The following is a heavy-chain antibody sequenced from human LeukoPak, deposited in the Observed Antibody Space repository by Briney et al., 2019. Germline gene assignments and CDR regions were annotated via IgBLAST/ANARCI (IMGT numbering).Heavy chain of an antibody. CDR2: ISYNGHQ. V-gene: IGHV3-30-3*01. J-gene: IGHJ3*02. CDR1: GFTFVNYG. CDR3: ARDPLDISRWGNAFDI. D-gene: IGHD2-2*03. Sequence: GGSLRLSCAASGFTFVNYGFHWVRQAPMKALEWVAFISYNGHQKYGDSVKGRFTISRDNSKSTLYLQMNGLRPEDTALYYCARDPLDISRWGNAFDIWGQGTIVTVSS.